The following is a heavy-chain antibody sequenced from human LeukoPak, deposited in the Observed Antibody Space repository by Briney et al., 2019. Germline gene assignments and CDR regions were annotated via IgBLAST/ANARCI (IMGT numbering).Heavy chain of an antibody. V-gene: IGHV3-48*03. Sequence: GGSLRLSCAASGFTFSSYEMNWVRQAPGTGLEWVSYISSSGSTIYYADSVKGRFTISRDNSKNTLYLQMNSLRAEDTAVYYCARGGSYLSAFDIWGQGTMVTVSS. D-gene: IGHD1-26*01. CDR2: ISSSGSTI. CDR1: GFTFSSYE. J-gene: IGHJ3*02. CDR3: ARGGSYLSAFDI.